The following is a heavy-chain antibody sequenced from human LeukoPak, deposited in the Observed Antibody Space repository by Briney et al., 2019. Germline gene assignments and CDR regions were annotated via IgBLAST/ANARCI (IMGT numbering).Heavy chain of an antibody. CDR1: GFIFSGSW. V-gene: IGHV3-7*03. D-gene: IGHD2-15*01. CDR2: IKKDGSEK. Sequence: GGPLRLSCTASGFIFSGSWVAWIRQAPGKGLEWVAIIKKDGSEKYYVDSMKGRFTISRGNAKNSLFLQMNSLRAEDTAIYYCTTDTWYSAGHWGQGTLVTVSS. J-gene: IGHJ4*02. CDR3: TTDTWYSAGH.